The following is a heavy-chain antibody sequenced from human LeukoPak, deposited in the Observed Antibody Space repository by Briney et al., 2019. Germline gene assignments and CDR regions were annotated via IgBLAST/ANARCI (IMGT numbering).Heavy chain of an antibody. J-gene: IGHJ3*02. Sequence: GGSLRLSCAASGFTFSTYSMNWVRQAPGKGPEWVSSISSSFSYIHYADSVKGRFTISRDNAKNTLYVQMNSLRAEDTAVYYCSTGSGHAFDIWGRGAMVTVSS. CDR1: GFTFSTYS. CDR2: ISSSFSYI. V-gene: IGHV3-21*01. D-gene: IGHD3-10*01. CDR3: STGSGHAFDI.